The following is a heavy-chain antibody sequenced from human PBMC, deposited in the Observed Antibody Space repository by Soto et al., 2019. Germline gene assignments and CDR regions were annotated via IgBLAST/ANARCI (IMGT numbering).Heavy chain of an antibody. V-gene: IGHV3-30-3*01. Sequence: GGSLRLSCAASGFTSSSFAMHWVRQAPGKGLEWVAVISYDGSNKYYADSVKGRFTISRDNSKNTLYLQMNSLRAEDTAVYTCARDRSVTYYYYFDYWGQGTLVTVSS. CDR1: GFTSSSFA. D-gene: IGHD1-26*01. CDR3: ARDRSVTYYYYFDY. CDR2: ISYDGSNK. J-gene: IGHJ4*02.